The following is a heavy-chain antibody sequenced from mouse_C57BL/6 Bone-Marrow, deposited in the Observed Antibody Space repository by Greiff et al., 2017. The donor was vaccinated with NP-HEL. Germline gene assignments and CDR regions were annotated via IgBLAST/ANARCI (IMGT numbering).Heavy chain of an antibody. Sequence: VQLQQSVAELVRPGASVKLSCTASGFTIKNTYMHWVKQRPEQGLEWIGRIDPANGNTKYAPKFQGKATITADTSSNTAYLQLSSLTSEDTAIYYCAREGDSNFYWYFDVWGTGTTVTVSS. CDR3: AREGDSNFYWYFDV. CDR2: IDPANGNT. J-gene: IGHJ1*03. D-gene: IGHD2-5*01. V-gene: IGHV14-3*01. CDR1: GFTIKNTY.